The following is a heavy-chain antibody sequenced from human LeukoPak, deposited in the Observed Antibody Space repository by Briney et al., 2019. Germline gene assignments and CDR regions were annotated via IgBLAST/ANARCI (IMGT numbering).Heavy chain of an antibody. D-gene: IGHD2-2*01. CDR1: GFTVSSNY. V-gene: IGHV3-53*05. J-gene: IGHJ4*02. CDR2: IYSGGST. Sequence: GGSLRLSCAASGFTVSSNYMSWVRQAPGKGLEWVSVIYSGGSTYYADSVKGRFTISRDNSKNTLYLQMNSLRAEDTAVYYCARVGCSSTSCLDYWGQGTLVTVSS. CDR3: ARVGCSSTSCLDY.